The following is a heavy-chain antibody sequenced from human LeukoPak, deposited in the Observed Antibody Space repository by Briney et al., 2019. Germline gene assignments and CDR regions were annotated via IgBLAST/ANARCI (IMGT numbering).Heavy chain of an antibody. Sequence: ASVKVSCKASGNTFTSYYMHWVRQAPGQGLEWMGIINPSGGSTSYAQKFQGRVTMTRDTSTSTVYMELSSLRSEDTAVYYCARAADLRYFDWLLASGWFDPWGQGTLVTVSS. CDR1: GNTFTSYY. CDR3: ARAADLRYFDWLLASGWFDP. CDR2: INPSGGST. V-gene: IGHV1-46*01. D-gene: IGHD3-9*01. J-gene: IGHJ5*02.